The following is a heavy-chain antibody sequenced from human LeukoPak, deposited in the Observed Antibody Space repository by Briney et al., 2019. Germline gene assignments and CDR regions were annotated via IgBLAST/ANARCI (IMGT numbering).Heavy chain of an antibody. J-gene: IGHJ6*03. Sequence: ASVKVSCKASGYTFTGYYMHWVRQAPGQGLEWMGWINPNSGGTNYAQKFQGRVTMTRDTSISTAYMELSRLRSDDTAVYYCARDQGRITMVRGVMDYYYYMDVWGKGTTVTVSS. CDR3: ARDQGRITMVRGVMDYYYYMDV. CDR2: INPNSGGT. D-gene: IGHD3-10*01. V-gene: IGHV1-2*02. CDR1: GYTFTGYY.